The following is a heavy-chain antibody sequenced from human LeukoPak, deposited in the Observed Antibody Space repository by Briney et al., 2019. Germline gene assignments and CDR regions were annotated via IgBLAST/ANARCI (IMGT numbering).Heavy chain of an antibody. CDR1: GFTFSNAW. J-gene: IGHJ5*02. Sequence: PGGSLRLSCAASGFTFSNAWMSWVRQAPGKGLEWVGRIKSKTDGGTTDYAAPVKGRFTISRDDSKNTLYLQMNSLKTEDTAVHYCTTMRLGYCSSTSCYEGNWFDPWGQGTLVTVSS. V-gene: IGHV3-15*01. CDR2: IKSKTDGGTT. D-gene: IGHD2-2*01. CDR3: TTMRLGYCSSTSCYEGNWFDP.